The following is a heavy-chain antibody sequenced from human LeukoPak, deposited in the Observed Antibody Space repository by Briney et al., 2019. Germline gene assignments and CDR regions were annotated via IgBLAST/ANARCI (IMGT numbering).Heavy chain of an antibody. CDR3: ASSGYNDYGAFDY. D-gene: IGHD5-12*01. V-gene: IGHV1-46*01. J-gene: IGHJ4*02. CDR1: GYNFTTYY. Sequence: ASVKVSCKASGYNFTTYYMHWVRQAPGQGLEWMGIINPSLGSTRYAQKFQGRVTMTRDTSTSTVYMELSSLRSEDTAVYYCASSGYNDYGAFDYWGQGTLVTVSS. CDR2: INPSLGST.